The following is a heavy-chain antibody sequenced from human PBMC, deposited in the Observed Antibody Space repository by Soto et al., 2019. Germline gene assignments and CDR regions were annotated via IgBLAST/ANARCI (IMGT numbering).Heavy chain of an antibody. D-gene: IGHD3-3*01. V-gene: IGHV3-33*01. J-gene: IGHJ4*02. CDR2: IWYDGNNK. CDR1: GFTFSSYA. CDR3: ARSFVFWKAQDY. Sequence: SLRPSCAASGFTFSSYAMHWVRQAPGKGLDWVAVIWYDGNNKYYAASVQRRFIISRDNSKNTLNLQMNSMRAEDTAIYYCARSFVFWKAQDYWGQGTLVTVSS.